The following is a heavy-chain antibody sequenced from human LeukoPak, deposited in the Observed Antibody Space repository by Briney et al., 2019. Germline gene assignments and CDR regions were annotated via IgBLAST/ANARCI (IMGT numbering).Heavy chain of an antibody. CDR3: ARARAAIFGVVNYYFDY. D-gene: IGHD3-3*01. V-gene: IGHV4-39*07. J-gene: IGHJ4*02. CDR1: GGSISSSSYY. CDR2: IYYSGST. Sequence: SETLSLTCTVSGGSISSSSYYWGWIRQPPGKGLEWIGSIYYSGSTYYNPSLKSRVTISVDTSKNQFSLKLSSVTAADTAVYYCARARAAIFGVVNYYFDYWGQGTLVTVSS.